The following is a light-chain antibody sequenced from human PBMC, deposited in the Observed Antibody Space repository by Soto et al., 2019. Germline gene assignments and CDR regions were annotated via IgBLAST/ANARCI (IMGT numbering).Light chain of an antibody. V-gene: IGKV4-1*01. CDR2: WAS. J-gene: IGKJ2*01. Sequence: DIVMTQSPDSLAVSLGERATINCKSSQSVLYPSYNENYLAWYQRKPGQPPKLLIYWASTRESGVPDRFSGSGSGTDFTLTITNLQAEDVAVYYCQQYFSLPPTFGQGTKVEIK. CDR1: QSVLYPSYNENY. CDR3: QQYFSLPPT.